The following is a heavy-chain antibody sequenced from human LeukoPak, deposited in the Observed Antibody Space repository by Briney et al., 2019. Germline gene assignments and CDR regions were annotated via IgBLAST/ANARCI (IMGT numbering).Heavy chain of an antibody. CDR3: ATHYGSGSYNAFDI. D-gene: IGHD3-10*01. CDR1: GYTFTSYD. V-gene: IGHV1-8*01. CDR2: MNPNSGNT. Sequence: ASVKVSCKASGYTFTSYDINWVRQATGQGLEWMGWMNPNSGNTGYAQKLQGRVTMTRNTSISTAYMGLSSLRSEGTAVYYCATHYGSGSYNAFDIWGQGTMVTVSS. J-gene: IGHJ3*02.